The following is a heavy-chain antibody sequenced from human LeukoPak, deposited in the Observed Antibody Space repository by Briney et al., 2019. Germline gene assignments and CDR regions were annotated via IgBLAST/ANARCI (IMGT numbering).Heavy chain of an antibody. CDR1: GGSFSGYY. J-gene: IGHJ4*02. Sequence: PSETLSLTCAVYGGSFSGYYWSWIRQPPGKGLEWIGEINHSGSTNYNPSLKSRVTISVDTSKNQFSLKLSSVTAADTAVYCCARGSDCSSTSCASDYWGQGTLVTVSS. V-gene: IGHV4-34*01. D-gene: IGHD2-2*01. CDR2: INHSGST. CDR3: ARGSDCSSTSCASDY.